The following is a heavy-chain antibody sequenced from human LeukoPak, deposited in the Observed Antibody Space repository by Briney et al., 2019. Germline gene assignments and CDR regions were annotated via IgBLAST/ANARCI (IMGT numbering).Heavy chain of an antibody. D-gene: IGHD6-13*01. J-gene: IGHJ5*02. CDR2: ISSSSSTI. Sequence: PGGSLRLSCAASGFTFSSYSMNWVRQAPGKGLEWVSYISSSSSTIYYADSVKGRFTISRDNAKNSLYLQMNSLRAEDTAVYYCARESSRYHNWFDPWGQGTLVTVSS. CDR1: GFTFSSYS. V-gene: IGHV3-48*01. CDR3: ARESSRYHNWFDP.